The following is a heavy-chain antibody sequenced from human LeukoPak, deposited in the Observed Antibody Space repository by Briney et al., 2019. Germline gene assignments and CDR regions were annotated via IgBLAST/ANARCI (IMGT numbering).Heavy chain of an antibody. CDR2: IYHSGST. V-gene: IGHV4-4*02. CDR1: GGSISSSNW. D-gene: IGHD3-22*01. CDR3: ARDLTEKERDYYYDSSGPFDAFDI. J-gene: IGHJ3*02. Sequence: SETLSLTCAVSGGSISSSNWWSWVRQPPGKGLEWIGEIYHSGSTNYNPSLKSRVTISVDTSKNQFSLKLSSVTAADTAVYYCARDLTEKERDYYYDSSGPFDAFDIWGQGTMVTVSS.